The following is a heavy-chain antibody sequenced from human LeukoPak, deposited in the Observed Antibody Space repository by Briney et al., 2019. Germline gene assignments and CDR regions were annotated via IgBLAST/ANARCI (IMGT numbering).Heavy chain of an antibody. Sequence: KPSETLSLTCTVSGGSISSYYWSWIRQPPGKGLEWIGYIYYSGSTNYNPSLKSRVTISVDTSKNQFSLKLSSVTAADTAVYYCARERVDTAISNGMDVWGQGTTVTVSS. CDR2: IYYSGST. J-gene: IGHJ6*02. D-gene: IGHD5-18*01. V-gene: IGHV4-59*12. CDR3: ARERVDTAISNGMDV. CDR1: GGSISSYY.